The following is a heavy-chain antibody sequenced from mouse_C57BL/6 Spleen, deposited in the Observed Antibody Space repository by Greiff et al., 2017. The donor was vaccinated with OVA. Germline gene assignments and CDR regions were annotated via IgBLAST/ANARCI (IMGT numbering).Heavy chain of an antibody. CDR1: GYAFSSSW. Sequence: VKLMESGPELVKPGASVKISCKASGYAFSSSWMNWVKQRPGQGLEWIGRIYPGDGDTNYNGKFKGKATLTADKSSSTAYMQLSSLTSEDSAVYFCALYYYGSSYNYWGQGTTLTVSS. V-gene: IGHV1-82*01. CDR2: IYPGDGDT. D-gene: IGHD1-1*01. CDR3: ALYYYGSSYNY. J-gene: IGHJ2*01.